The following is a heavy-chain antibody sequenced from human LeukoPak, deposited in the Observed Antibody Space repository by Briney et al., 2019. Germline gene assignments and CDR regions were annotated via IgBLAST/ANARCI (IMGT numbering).Heavy chain of an antibody. J-gene: IGHJ3*02. CDR3: ARDRYYDSRNLDAFDI. Sequence: GGSLRLSCAASGFTFSSYAMSWVRQAPGKGLEWVSAISGSGGSTYYADSVKGRFTISRDNSKNTLYLQMNSLRAEDTAVYYCARDRYYDSRNLDAFDIWGQGTMVTVSS. CDR2: ISGSGGST. CDR1: GFTFSSYA. D-gene: IGHD3-22*01. V-gene: IGHV3-23*01.